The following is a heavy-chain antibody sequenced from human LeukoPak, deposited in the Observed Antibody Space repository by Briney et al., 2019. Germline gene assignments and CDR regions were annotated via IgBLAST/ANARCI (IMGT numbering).Heavy chain of an antibody. CDR1: GGSISSYY. D-gene: IGHD3-22*01. J-gene: IGHJ2*01. V-gene: IGHV4-59*01. CDR2: ISYSGST. Sequence: PSETLSLTCTVSGGSISSYYWSWIRQPPGKGLEWIGYISYSGSTNYNPSLKSRVTISVDTSKNQFSLKLSSVTAADTAVYYCARVYYYDSRGYPYTYFDLCGRGTLVAVSS. CDR3: ARVYYYDSRGYPYTYFDL.